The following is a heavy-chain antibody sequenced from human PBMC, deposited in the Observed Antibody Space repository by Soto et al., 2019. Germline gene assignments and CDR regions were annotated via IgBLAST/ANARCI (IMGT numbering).Heavy chain of an antibody. CDR2: IPNTENKK. V-gene: IGHV3-30-3*01. CDR1: GFTFSSYG. J-gene: IGHJ3*02. CDR3: ARTAGGRVRGALDI. D-gene: IGHD6-13*01. Sequence: DLEESGGGVVQPGTSLRLSCVASGFTFSSYGMHWVRQAPGKGLEWVAVIPNTENKKYYADSVKGRFTISRDNSQNTLFLQLDSLMSEDTAMYYFARTAGGRVRGALDIWGQGTMVTVS.